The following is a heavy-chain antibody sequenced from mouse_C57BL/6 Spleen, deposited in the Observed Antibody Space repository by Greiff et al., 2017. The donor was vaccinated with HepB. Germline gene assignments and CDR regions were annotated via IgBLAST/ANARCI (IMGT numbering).Heavy chain of an antibody. D-gene: IGHD1-1*01. J-gene: IGHJ4*01. V-gene: IGHV2-6-1*01. CDR3: ARQRGYYGSSYGYAMDY. CDR1: GFSLTSYG. Sequence: VKLVESGPGLVAPSQSLSITCTVSGFSLTSYGVHWVRQPPGKGLEWLVVIWSDGSTNYNSALKSRLSISKDNSKSQVFLKMNSLQTDDTAMYYCARQRGYYGSSYGYAMDYWGQGTSVTVSS. CDR2: IWSDGST.